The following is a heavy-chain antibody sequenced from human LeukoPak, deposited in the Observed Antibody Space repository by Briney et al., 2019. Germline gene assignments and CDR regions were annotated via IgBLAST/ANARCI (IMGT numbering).Heavy chain of an antibody. CDR3: ARGSELGYSSSWYSMLSWGDSSGLPNWFDP. V-gene: IGHV1-2*02. Sequence: ASVKVSCKASGYTFTGYYMHWVRQAPGQGLEWMGWINPNSGGTNYAQKFQGRVTMTRDTSISTAYMELSSLRSEDTAVYYCARGSELGYSSSWYSMLSWGDSSGLPNWFDPWGQGTLVTVSS. D-gene: IGHD6-13*01. J-gene: IGHJ5*02. CDR2: INPNSGGT. CDR1: GYTFTGYY.